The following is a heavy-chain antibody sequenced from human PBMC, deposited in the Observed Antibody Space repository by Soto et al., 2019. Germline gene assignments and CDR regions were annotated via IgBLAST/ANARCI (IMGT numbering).Heavy chain of an antibody. D-gene: IGHD3-22*01. V-gene: IGHV1-69*01. CDR1: GGTFSSYA. CDR3: ARDMGYYDSSGYYYAFDI. J-gene: IGHJ3*02. Sequence: QVQLVQSGAEVKKPGSSVKVSCKASGGTFSSYAISWVRQAPGQGLEWMGGIIPIFGTANYAQKFQGRVTITVDESTSTAYMELSSLRSEDTAVYYCARDMGYYDSSGYYYAFDIWGQGTMVTVSS. CDR2: IIPIFGTA.